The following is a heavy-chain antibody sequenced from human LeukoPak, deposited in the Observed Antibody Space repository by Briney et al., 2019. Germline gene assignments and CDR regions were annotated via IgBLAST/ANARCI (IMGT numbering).Heavy chain of an antibody. J-gene: IGHJ4*02. V-gene: IGHV1-18*01. CDR2: ISAYNGNT. D-gene: IGHD3-10*01. CDR3: TVVNYGSGSYPLGY. Sequence: GASVKVSCKASGYTFTSYGISWVRQAPGQGLEWMGWISAYNGNTNYAQKLQGRVTMTRNTSISTAYMELSSLRSEDTAVYYCTVVNYGSGSYPLGYWGQGTLVTVSS. CDR1: GYTFTSYG.